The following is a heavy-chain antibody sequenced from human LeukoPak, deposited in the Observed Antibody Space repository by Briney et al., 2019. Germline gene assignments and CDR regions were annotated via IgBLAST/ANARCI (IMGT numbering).Heavy chain of an antibody. D-gene: IGHD3-10*01. Sequence: GASVKVSCKASGYTFSSFGISWVRQAPGQGLEWMGWISPYNGNTNYVQKFRGRVSMTTDTSTNTAHMELRSLRSDDTAVYYCARHGVDDSGSYFGNWFDPWGQGTLVTVSS. CDR2: ISPYNGNT. J-gene: IGHJ5*02. CDR3: ARHGVDDSGSYFGNWFDP. V-gene: IGHV1-18*01. CDR1: GYTFSSFG.